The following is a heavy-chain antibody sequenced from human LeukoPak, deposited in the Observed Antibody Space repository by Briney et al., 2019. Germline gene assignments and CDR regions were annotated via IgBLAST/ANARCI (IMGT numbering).Heavy chain of an antibody. J-gene: IGHJ4*02. Sequence: SETLSLTCTVSGGSISSGGYYWSWIRQHPGKGLEWIGYIYYSRSTYYNPSLKSRVTISVDTSKNQFSLKLSSVTAADTAVYYCARFEVYYDSSGYYYPRYYFDYWGQGTLVTVSS. CDR3: ARFEVYYDSSGYYYPRYYFDY. V-gene: IGHV4-31*03. CDR2: IYYSRST. CDR1: GGSISSGGYY. D-gene: IGHD3-22*01.